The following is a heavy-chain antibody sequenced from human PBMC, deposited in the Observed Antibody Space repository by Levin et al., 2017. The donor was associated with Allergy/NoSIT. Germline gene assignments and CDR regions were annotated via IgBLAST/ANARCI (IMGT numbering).Heavy chain of an antibody. D-gene: IGHD2-21*01. J-gene: IGHJ6*02. Sequence: ASVKVSCKASGYTFTSYGISWVRQAPGQGLEWMGWISAYNGNTNYAQKLQGRVTMTTDTSTSTAYMELRSLRSDDTAVYYCAREGRFPRGYYYGMDVWGQGTTVTVSS. CDR3: AREGRFPRGYYYGMDV. CDR1: GYTFTSYG. CDR2: ISAYNGNT. V-gene: IGHV1-18*01.